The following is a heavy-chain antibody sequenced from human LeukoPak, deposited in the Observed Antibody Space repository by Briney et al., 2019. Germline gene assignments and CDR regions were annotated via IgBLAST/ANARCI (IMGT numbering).Heavy chain of an antibody. D-gene: IGHD1-1*01. CDR3: ARDGMPFDW. V-gene: IGHV3-7*04. Sequence: GGSLRLSCAASGFRFSSYWMSWVRQAPGKGLEWVANINQDGTEKYYVDSVKGRFTISRDNAKNSLSLQMNSLRVEDTAVYYCARDGMPFDWWGQGNLVTVSS. CDR1: GFRFSSYW. J-gene: IGHJ4*02. CDR2: INQDGTEK.